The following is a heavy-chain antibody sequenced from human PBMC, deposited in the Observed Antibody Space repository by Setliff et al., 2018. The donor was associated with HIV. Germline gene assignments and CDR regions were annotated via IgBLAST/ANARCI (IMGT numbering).Heavy chain of an antibody. D-gene: IGHD3-3*01. Sequence: ASVKVSCKASGYTFTTYAMHWVRQAPGQRLEWMGWINAANGNTKYSQRFQGRVTISRDTSISTTYMELSSLTSEDTAVYYCTRGGFFGVADRRALANWGQGTLVTVSS. J-gene: IGHJ4*02. CDR2: INAANGNT. CDR3: TRGGFFGVADRRALAN. V-gene: IGHV1-3*01. CDR1: GYTFTTYA.